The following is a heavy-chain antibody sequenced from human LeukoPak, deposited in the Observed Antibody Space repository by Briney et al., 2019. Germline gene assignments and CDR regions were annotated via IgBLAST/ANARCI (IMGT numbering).Heavy chain of an antibody. Sequence: ASVKVSCKVSGYILTELSMHWVRQAPGKGLEWMGGFDPEDGEIIYAQKFQGRVTMTEDTSTDTAYMELSSLRSEDTAVFYCATDNYASGTPYAFDIWGQGTMVTVSS. CDR3: ATDNYASGTPYAFDI. J-gene: IGHJ3*02. CDR1: GYILTELS. V-gene: IGHV1-24*01. D-gene: IGHD3-10*01. CDR2: FDPEDGEI.